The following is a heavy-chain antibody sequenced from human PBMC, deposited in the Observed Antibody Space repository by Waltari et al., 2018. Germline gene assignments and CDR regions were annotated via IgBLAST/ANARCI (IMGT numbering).Heavy chain of an antibody. CDR2: SNSDGSDT. J-gene: IGHJ6*02. CDR3: ARMARKTYSSPVAGRDYYYGMDV. D-gene: IGHD6-13*01. CDR1: GFTFSRYW. V-gene: IGHV3-74*01. Sequence: EEQLVESGGGLIQPGESLRVSCAVSGFTFSRYWMNWVRQGPGKGLVWVARSNSDGSDTSYADSVKGRFTISRDNAKNTVYLQMKSLRVEDTAVDYCARMARKTYSSPVAGRDYYYGMDVWGLGTTVTVSS.